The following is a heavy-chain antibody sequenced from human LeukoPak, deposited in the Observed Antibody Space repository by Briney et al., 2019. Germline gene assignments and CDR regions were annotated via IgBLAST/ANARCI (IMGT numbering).Heavy chain of an antibody. CDR3: AREVAAAADHFDY. D-gene: IGHD6-13*01. J-gene: IGHJ4*02. CDR1: GFTFSHYW. V-gene: IGHV3-7*01. Sequence: GGSLRLSCAASGFTFSHYWVSWIRQTPGKGLEWVANIKQDGSRIEYVDSVKGRFTISRDNAKNSLYLQMNSLRAEDTAVYYCAREVAAAADHFDYWGQGTLVTVSS. CDR2: IKQDGSRI.